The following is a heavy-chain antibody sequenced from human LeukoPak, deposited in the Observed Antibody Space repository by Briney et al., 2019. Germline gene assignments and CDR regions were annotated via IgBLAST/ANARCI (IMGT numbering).Heavy chain of an antibody. V-gene: IGHV3-33*08. CDR1: GVTLSPYG. D-gene: IGHD1-7*01. J-gene: IGHJ5*02. CDR2: IWYDASNK. Sequence: PGMSLRLSCAASGVTLSPYGMHWVRQAPGKGLEWVAVIWYDASNKYYADSVKGRFTISRDNSKNTLYLHMNSLRDDDTAVYYCVRGVGVSRFNYLDPWGQGTLVIVSS. CDR3: VRGVGVSRFNYLDP.